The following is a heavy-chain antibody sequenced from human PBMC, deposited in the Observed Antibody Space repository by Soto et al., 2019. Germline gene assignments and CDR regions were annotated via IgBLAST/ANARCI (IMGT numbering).Heavy chain of an antibody. Sequence: ASVKVSCKASGYTFTSYGISWVRQAPGQGLEWMGWISAYNGNTNYAQKFQGRVTMTTDTSTSTAYMELRSLRSDDTAVYYCARGGPIEWEALGAFDIWGPGTMVTVSS. CDR1: GYTFTSYG. J-gene: IGHJ3*02. D-gene: IGHD1-26*01. V-gene: IGHV1-18*04. CDR2: ISAYNGNT. CDR3: ARGGPIEWEALGAFDI.